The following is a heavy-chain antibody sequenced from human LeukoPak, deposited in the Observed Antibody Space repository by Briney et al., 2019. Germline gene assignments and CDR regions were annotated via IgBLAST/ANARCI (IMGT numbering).Heavy chain of an antibody. J-gene: IGHJ4*02. V-gene: IGHV1-69*04. Sequence: SLKVSCKASGDTFSSYATIWVRHAPGQWLELMGRIIPILGIANYAQKFQGRVTITADKSTSTAYMELSSLRSEDTAVYYCAREGIWDGSGATDYWGQGTLVTVSS. CDR2: IIPILGIA. D-gene: IGHD3-10*01. CDR3: AREGIWDGSGATDY. CDR1: GDTFSSYA.